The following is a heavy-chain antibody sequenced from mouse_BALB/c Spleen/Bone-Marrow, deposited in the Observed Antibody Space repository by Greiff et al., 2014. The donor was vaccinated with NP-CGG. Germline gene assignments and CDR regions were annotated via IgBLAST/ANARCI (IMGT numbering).Heavy chain of an antibody. Sequence: EVKLMESGGGLVKPGGSLKLSCAASGFTFSSYAMSWVRQTPEKRLEWDATISSGGSYTYYPDSVKGRFTISRDNAKNTLYLQMSSLRSEDTAMYYCARQLLRYYFDYWGQGTTLTVSS. V-gene: IGHV5-9-3*01. D-gene: IGHD1-1*01. J-gene: IGHJ2*01. CDR2: ISSGGSYT. CDR3: ARQLLRYYFDY. CDR1: GFTFSSYA.